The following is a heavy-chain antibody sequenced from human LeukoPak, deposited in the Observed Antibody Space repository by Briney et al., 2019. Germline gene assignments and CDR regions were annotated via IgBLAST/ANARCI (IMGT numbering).Heavy chain of an antibody. CDR1: GFTFSSSA. D-gene: IGHD3-9*01. Sequence: PGGSLRLSCGASGFTFSSSAMHWVRQAPGKGLEWVAFISDDGSQRYYADSVKGRFTISRDNSKNTLFLQMNSLRVEDTAVYYCAKEVKRAGYFDDWGQGTLVTVSS. V-gene: IGHV3-30*02. J-gene: IGHJ4*02. CDR2: ISDDGSQR. CDR3: AKEVKRAGYFDD.